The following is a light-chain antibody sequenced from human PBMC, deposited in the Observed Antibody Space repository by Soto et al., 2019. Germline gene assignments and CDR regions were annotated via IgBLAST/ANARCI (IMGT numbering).Light chain of an antibody. Sequence: DIVMTQSPDSLAVSLGERATINCKSSQSVLYSSDNKNYLVWYQQRPGQPPKLLINWASIRESGVPARFSGSGSGTDFTLTISSLQAEDVAVYYCQQFYTTPQTFGQGTKVEIK. CDR2: WAS. J-gene: IGKJ1*01. CDR3: QQFYTTPQT. CDR1: QSVLYSSDNKNY. V-gene: IGKV4-1*01.